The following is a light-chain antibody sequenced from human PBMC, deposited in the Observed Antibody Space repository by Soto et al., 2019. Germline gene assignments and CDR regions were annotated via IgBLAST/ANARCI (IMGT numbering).Light chain of an antibody. J-gene: IGLJ2*01. Sequence: QSALTQPASVSGSPGQSITISCTGTSSDVGKYKYVSWYQQHPAKAPKLMIFEVSNRPSGVSNRFSGSKSGNTASLTISGLQAEDEAEYYCSSYTGSSINTVVFGGGTKLTVL. CDR1: SSDVGKYKY. V-gene: IGLV2-14*01. CDR2: EVS. CDR3: SSYTGSSINTVV.